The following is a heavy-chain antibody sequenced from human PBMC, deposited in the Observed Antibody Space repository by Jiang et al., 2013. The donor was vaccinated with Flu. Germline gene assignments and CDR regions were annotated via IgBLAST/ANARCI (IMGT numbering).Heavy chain of an antibody. V-gene: IGHV3-7*01. J-gene: IGHJ4*02. CDR3: ARVKTVAFDY. Sequence: APGKGRGVGGNIKQDGSEGYYVDSVKGRFTISRDNAKNSVSLQMNSLRAEDTAVYYCARVKTVAFDYWGQGTLVTVSS. D-gene: IGHD6-19*01. CDR2: IKQDGSEG.